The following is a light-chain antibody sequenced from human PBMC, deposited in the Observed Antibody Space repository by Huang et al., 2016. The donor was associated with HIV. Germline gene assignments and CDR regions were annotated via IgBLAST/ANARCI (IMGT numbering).Light chain of an antibody. CDR1: QSVGVY. CDR3: QQRTKWPPGLT. CDR2: EAS. Sequence: EIVLTQSPATLSLSPGDRATLSCRASQSVGVYLAWYQQKPGQAPRLLIFEASNRATSITDRFSGSGSGTDFTVTIDSLQPDDFAIYYCQQRTKWPPGLTCGGGTRVEIK. J-gene: IGKJ4*01. V-gene: IGKV3-11*01.